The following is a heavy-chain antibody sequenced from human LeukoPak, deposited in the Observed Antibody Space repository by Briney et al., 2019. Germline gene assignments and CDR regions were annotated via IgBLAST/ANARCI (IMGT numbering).Heavy chain of an antibody. V-gene: IGHV3-21*01. CDR3: ARDLPSDYVWGSYRDFDY. Sequence: GGSLRLSCAASEFTFSSYSMNWVRQAPGKGLEWVSSISSSSSYIYYADSVKGRFTISRDNAKNSLYLQMNSLRAEDTAVYYCARDLPSDYVWGSYRDFDYWGQGTLVTVSS. CDR1: EFTFSSYS. CDR2: ISSSSSYI. D-gene: IGHD3-16*02. J-gene: IGHJ4*02.